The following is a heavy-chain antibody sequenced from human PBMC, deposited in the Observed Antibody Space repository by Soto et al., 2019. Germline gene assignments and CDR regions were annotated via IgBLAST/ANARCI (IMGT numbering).Heavy chain of an antibody. D-gene: IGHD3-22*01. CDR2: IYHSGST. CDR1: GGSISSGGYS. J-gene: IGHJ4*02. CDR3: ARGMVDSGSDY. V-gene: IGHV4-30-2*01. Sequence: SETLSLTCAVSGGSISSGGYSWSWIRQPPGKGLEWIGYIYHSGSTYYNPSLKSRVTISVDRSKNQFSLKLSSVTAADTAVYYCARGMVDSGSDYWGQGTLVTVSS.